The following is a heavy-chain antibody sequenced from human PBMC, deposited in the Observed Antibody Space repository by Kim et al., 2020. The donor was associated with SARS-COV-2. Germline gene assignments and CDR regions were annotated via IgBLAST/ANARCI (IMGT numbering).Heavy chain of an antibody. J-gene: IGHJ4*02. CDR1: GFTFGDYA. CDR2: VNWKSSNI. V-gene: IGHV3-9*01. D-gene: IGHD6-13*01. Sequence: GGSLRLSCAASGFTFGDYAMHWVRHAPGKGLEWVSGVNWKSSNIGYADSVKGRFTISRDNAKSSLFLQMNSLRAEDTALYYCAKGIAAAGGGVDHWGQGT. CDR3: AKGIAAAGGGVDH.